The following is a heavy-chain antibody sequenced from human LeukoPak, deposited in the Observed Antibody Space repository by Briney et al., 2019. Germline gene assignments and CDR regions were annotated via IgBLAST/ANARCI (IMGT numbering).Heavy chain of an antibody. J-gene: IGHJ5*02. Sequence: PSETLSLTCGVSGGFITQTNYWTWVRQPPGKGLEWIGEVNLQGSTNYNPSLMGRVAISVDKSENHVSLHLTSVTAADTAVFYCARGDYYAGGGRNWFDPWSQGTLVTVSS. V-gene: IGHV4-4*02. CDR2: VNLQGST. CDR3: ARGDYYAGGGRNWFDP. D-gene: IGHD3-16*01. CDR1: GGFITQTNY.